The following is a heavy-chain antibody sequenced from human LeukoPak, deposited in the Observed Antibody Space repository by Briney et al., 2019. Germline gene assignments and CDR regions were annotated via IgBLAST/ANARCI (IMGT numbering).Heavy chain of an antibody. CDR3: ARETILAVAGDF. CDR1: GFTFNRNN. D-gene: IGHD6-19*01. CDR2: ISSASITM. Sequence: GGSLRLSCAASGFTFNRNNMNWVRQAPGKGLEWVSYISSASITMYYADSVKGRFTISRDNAKNSLYLQMNSLRADDTAVYYCARETILAVAGDFWGQGTLVTVSS. V-gene: IGHV3-48*01. J-gene: IGHJ4*02.